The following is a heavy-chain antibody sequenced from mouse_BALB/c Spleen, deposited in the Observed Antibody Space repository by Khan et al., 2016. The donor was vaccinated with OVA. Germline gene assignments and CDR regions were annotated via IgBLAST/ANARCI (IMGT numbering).Heavy chain of an antibody. Sequence: QVQLQQSGAELVKPGTSVKLSCKASGYNFTSYWINWVKLRLGQGLEWIGHIYPGSGSTNSNEKFKSKATLSVDTSSSTVYMQHSSLASEVSAHYYCAKKDDYSSSVAYWGQGTMVTVSA. CDR1: GYNFTSYW. V-gene: IGHV1-55*01. J-gene: IGHJ3*01. D-gene: IGHD1-1*01. CDR2: IYPGSGST. CDR3: AKKDDYSSSVAY.